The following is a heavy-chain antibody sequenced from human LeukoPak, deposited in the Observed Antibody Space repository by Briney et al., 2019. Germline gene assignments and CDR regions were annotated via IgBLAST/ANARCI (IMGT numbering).Heavy chain of an antibody. D-gene: IGHD6-13*01. V-gene: IGHV4-34*01. Sequence: PSETLSLTCAVYGGSFSGYYWSWIRQPPGKGLEWIGEINHSGSTNYNPSLKSRVTISVDTSKNQFSLKLSSVTAADTAVYYCARDTSPRIAAIYYDAFDIWGQGTMVTVSS. CDR1: GGSFSGYY. CDR2: INHSGST. CDR3: ARDTSPRIAAIYYDAFDI. J-gene: IGHJ3*02.